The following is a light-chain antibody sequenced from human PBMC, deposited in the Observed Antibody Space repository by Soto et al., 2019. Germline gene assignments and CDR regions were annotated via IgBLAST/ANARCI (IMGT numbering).Light chain of an antibody. CDR3: SSYGGRYNYV. Sequence: QSVLTQPASVSGSPGQSITISCTGTSSDIGSVSWYQQHPRKAPKVLIYGVTNRPSGVSNRFSGSKSGNTASLTISGLQAEDEADYYCSSYGGRYNYVFGTGTKVTV. CDR2: GVT. V-gene: IGLV2-14*01. J-gene: IGLJ1*01. CDR1: SSDIGS.